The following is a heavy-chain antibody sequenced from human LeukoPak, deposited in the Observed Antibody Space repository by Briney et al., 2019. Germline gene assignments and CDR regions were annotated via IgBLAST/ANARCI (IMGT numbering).Heavy chain of an antibody. CDR1: GFTFSRYW. V-gene: IGHV3-23*01. CDR2: IGGSGDKT. Sequence: GGSLRLSCAASGFTFSRYWMHWVRQAPGKGLVWVSTIGGSGDKTFYADSVKGRFTISRDNSKNMLHLQMSSLTGEDTALYYCVRRGDASSGWGDHDYWGQGALVTVSS. CDR3: VRRGDASSGWGDHDY. D-gene: IGHD6-19*01. J-gene: IGHJ4*02.